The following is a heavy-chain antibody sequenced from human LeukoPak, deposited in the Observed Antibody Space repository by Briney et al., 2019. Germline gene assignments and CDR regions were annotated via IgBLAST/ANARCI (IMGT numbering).Heavy chain of an antibody. CDR2: INAGNGNT. CDR1: GYTFTSYA. V-gene: IGHV1-3*01. D-gene: IGHD2-2*01. Sequence: GASVKVSCKASGYTFTSYAMHWERQAPGQRPEWMGWINAGNGNTKYSQKFQGRVTITRDTSASTAYMELSSLRPEDTAVYYCARVQSAYCSSSSCYGGYFDYWGQGTLVTVSS. CDR3: ARVQSAYCSSSSCYGGYFDY. J-gene: IGHJ4*02.